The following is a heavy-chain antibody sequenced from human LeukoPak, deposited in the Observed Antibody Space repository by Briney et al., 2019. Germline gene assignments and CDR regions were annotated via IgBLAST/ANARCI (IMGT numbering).Heavy chain of an antibody. Sequence: ASVTVSFKASGYTFASYYMHWVRQAPGQGLEWMGIINPSGGSTSYAQKFQGRVTMTGDTATSTVYMELSSLRSEDTAVYYCARVADDFWSGYSHWGQGTLVTVSS. D-gene: IGHD3-3*01. CDR3: ARVADDFWSGYSH. CDR2: INPSGGST. CDR1: GYTFASYY. J-gene: IGHJ4*02. V-gene: IGHV1-46*01.